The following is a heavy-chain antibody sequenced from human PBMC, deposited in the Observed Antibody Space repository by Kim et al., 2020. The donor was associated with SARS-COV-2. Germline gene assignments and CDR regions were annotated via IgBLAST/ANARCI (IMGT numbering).Heavy chain of an antibody. J-gene: IGHJ6*02. CDR3: ARGIWYYNAMDV. V-gene: IGHV1-46*01. D-gene: IGHD2-21*01. Sequence: ASVKVSCKASGYTFTYYYIHWVRQAPGQGLEWMGIINPSGGNTSYAQGFQGRVTMTRATSTSTVYMELSSLISEDTAMYYCARGIWYYNAMDVWGQGTTVTGS. CDR2: INPSGGNT. CDR1: GYTFTYYY.